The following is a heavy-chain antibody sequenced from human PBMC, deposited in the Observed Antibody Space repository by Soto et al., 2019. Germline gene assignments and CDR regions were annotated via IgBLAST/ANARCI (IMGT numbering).Heavy chain of an antibody. CDR2: IKNKNDGGTI. CDR3: TGLWFGEIYNY. D-gene: IGHD3-10*01. V-gene: IGHV3-15*07. Sequence: EVELVESGGGLVKPGGSLTLSCAASGFSFKNAWMNWVRQAPGKGLEWVGRIKNKNDGGTIDYAAFVKGRFTISRDASENPLNLHMNDLKTEDSAVYFCTGLWFGEIYNYWGQGSLVTVSS. CDR1: GFSFKNAW. J-gene: IGHJ4*01.